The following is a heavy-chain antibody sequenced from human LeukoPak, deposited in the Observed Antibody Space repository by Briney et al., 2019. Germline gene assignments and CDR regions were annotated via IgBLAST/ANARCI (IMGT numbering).Heavy chain of an antibody. J-gene: IGHJ4*02. D-gene: IGHD3-22*01. CDR2: ISSSSSYI. Sequence: GGSLRLSCAVSGFTFSSYSMNWVRQAPGKGLEWVSSISSSSSYIYYADSVKGRYTISRDNAKNSLYLQMNSLRAEDTAVYYCARAGWLSIDYWGRGTLVTVSS. CDR1: GFTFSSYS. V-gene: IGHV3-21*01. CDR3: ARAGWLSIDY.